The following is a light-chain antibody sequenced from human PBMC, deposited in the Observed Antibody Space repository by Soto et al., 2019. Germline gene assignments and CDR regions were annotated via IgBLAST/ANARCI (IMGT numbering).Light chain of an antibody. CDR1: SSNIGAGYD. J-gene: IGLJ1*01. V-gene: IGLV1-40*01. CDR3: QSFDSGLSGYV. Sequence: QSVLTQPPSVSGAPGQKVTISCTGGSSNIGAGYDVNWYQQLPGTAPKLLISGISDRPSGVPDRFSGSKSGTSASLAITGLQAEDETYYYCQSFDSGLSGYVFGTGTKVTVL. CDR2: GIS.